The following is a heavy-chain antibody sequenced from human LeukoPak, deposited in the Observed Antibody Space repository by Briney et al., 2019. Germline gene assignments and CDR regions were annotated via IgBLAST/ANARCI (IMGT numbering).Heavy chain of an antibody. CDR2: IVSGGST. CDR3: ARDMAGGYVFLPYYYYRDV. CDR1: GFTFNNYA. D-gene: IGHD5-12*01. J-gene: IGHJ6*03. V-gene: IGHV3-23*01. Sequence: GGTLRLSCAASGFTFNNYAMTWVRQAPGKGLDWVSSIVSGGSTYYADSVMGRFTISRDNAKNSLYLQMNSLRAEDKAVYYWARDMAGGYVFLPYYYYRDVGGKGTPAPVPS.